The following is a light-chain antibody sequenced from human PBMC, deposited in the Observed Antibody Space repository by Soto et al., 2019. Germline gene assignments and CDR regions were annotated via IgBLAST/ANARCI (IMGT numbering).Light chain of an antibody. J-gene: IGLJ2*01. CDR1: SSNIGAGYD. V-gene: IGLV1-40*01. CDR2: AYN. Sequence: QSVLTQPPSVSGAPGQRVTISCTGNSSNIGAGYDVHWYRQLPGTAPKLLVYAYNYRPSGVPDRFSGSKSDTSASLAITGLQAEDEADYYCQSFDSVLSTVIFGGGTKLTVL. CDR3: QSFDSVLSTVI.